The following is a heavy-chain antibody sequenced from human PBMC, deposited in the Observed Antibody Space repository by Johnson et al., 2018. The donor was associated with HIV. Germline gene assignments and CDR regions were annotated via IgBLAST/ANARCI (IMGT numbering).Heavy chain of an antibody. J-gene: IGHJ3*01. V-gene: IGHV3-30*02. Sequence: QVQLVESGGGVVQPGGSLRLSCAASGFTFSSYGMHWVRQAPGKGLEWVAFIRYDGSNRYYADSVRGRFTISRANSRNTLFLQMKSLRTEDTAVYYCAREEDGYSSSWYGSTFDVWGQGTMVTVSS. CDR2: IRYDGSNR. CDR1: GFTFSSYG. D-gene: IGHD6-13*01. CDR3: AREEDGYSSSWYGSTFDV.